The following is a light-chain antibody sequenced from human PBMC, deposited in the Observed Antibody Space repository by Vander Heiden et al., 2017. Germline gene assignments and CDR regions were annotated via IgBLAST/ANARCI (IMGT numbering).Light chain of an antibody. CDR1: SSDVGGYNY. CDR3: SSYRSSSYTSSGTTYV. V-gene: IGLV2-14*01. Sequence: SALTQPVSLSWSPGQSFTISCTGTSSDVGGYNYVSWYQQHPGKAPKLIIYEVSNRPSGVSNRFSGSKSGNTASLTISGLQAEDEADYYCSSYRSSSYTSSGTTYVFGTGTKVTVL. CDR2: EVS. J-gene: IGLJ1*01.